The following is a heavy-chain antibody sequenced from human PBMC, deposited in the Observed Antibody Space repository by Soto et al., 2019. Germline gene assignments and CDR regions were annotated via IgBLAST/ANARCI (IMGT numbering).Heavy chain of an antibody. Sequence: EVHLLEYGGGLVQPGGSLRLSCVVSGSTFSSDDMSWVRQAPGRGLEWVSGISDSGGSTYYGDSVKGRFTISRDNAKNTLYLQMKSLRVEDTALYYCAKDGGWSLAVAGLFDYWGPGAQVTVSS. CDR1: GSTFSSDD. CDR2: ISDSGGST. J-gene: IGHJ4*02. V-gene: IGHV3-23*01. D-gene: IGHD6-19*01. CDR3: AKDGGWSLAVAGLFDY.